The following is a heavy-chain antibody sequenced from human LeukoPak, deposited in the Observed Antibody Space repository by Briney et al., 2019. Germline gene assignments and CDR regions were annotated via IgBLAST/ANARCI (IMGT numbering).Heavy chain of an antibody. D-gene: IGHD6-13*01. Sequence: PGGSLRLSCAASGFTFGSYAMSWVRQAPGKGLEWVSAISGSGGSTYYADSVKGRFTISRDNSKNTLYLQMNSLRAEDTAVYYCAKRSSWQGYYFDYWGQGTLVTVSS. CDR3: AKRSSWQGYYFDY. CDR1: GFTFGSYA. CDR2: ISGSGGST. J-gene: IGHJ4*02. V-gene: IGHV3-23*01.